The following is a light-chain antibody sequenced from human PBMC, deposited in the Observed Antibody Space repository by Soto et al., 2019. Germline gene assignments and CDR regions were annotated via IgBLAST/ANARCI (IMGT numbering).Light chain of an antibody. J-gene: IGKJ5*01. CDR3: QQRSNWPVIT. Sequence: EIVMTQSPGTLSLSPGERATLSCRAIQTVSSSFLAWYQQTPGQAPRLLIYDASNRATGIPARFSGSGSGTDFTLTISSLEPEDFAVYYCQQRSNWPVITFGQGTRLEI. CDR1: QTVSSSF. V-gene: IGKV3-11*01. CDR2: DAS.